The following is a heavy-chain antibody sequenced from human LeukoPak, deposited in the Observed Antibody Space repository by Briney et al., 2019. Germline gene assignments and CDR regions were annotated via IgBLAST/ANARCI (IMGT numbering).Heavy chain of an antibody. CDR3: TTGIRGD. D-gene: IGHD3-10*01. V-gene: IGHV3-15*07. Sequence: GGSLRLSCSASGLTVTNAWMNWVRQAPGEGLDWVGRIASKTDGGATDYAAPVKGRFTISRDDSKNTLNLQMNSLKTEDTAVYYCTTGIRGDWGQGILVTVSS. CDR1: GLTVTNAW. CDR2: IASKTDGGAT. J-gene: IGHJ4*02.